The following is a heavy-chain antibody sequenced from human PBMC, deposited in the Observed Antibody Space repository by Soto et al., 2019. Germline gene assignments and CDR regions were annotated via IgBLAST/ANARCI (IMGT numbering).Heavy chain of an antibody. J-gene: IGHJ4*02. V-gene: IGHV3-23*01. CDR3: AKGSSSWYFSLDS. CDR1: GFNFANYD. CDR2: ITVSGGRT. Sequence: SGGSLRLSCTASGFNFANYDMNGVRQDPGRGLEWVSSITVSGGRTHYAGSVMGRFIISRDDAQNTVDLQMTYLRPEDSAMYFCAKGSSSWYFSLDSWGQGTPVTVSS. D-gene: IGHD6-13*01.